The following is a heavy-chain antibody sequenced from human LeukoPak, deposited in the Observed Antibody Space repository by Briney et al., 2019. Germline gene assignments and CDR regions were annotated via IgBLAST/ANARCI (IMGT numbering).Heavy chain of an antibody. Sequence: SETLSLTCTVSGGSISSSSYYWGWIRQPPGKGLEWIGSIYYSGSTYYNPSLKSRVTISVDTSKNQFSLKLSSVTAADTAVYYCARLSSITMVRGVKLFDPWGQETLVTVSS. J-gene: IGHJ5*02. CDR1: GGSISSSSYY. D-gene: IGHD3-10*01. CDR3: ARLSSITMVRGVKLFDP. CDR2: IYYSGST. V-gene: IGHV4-39*01.